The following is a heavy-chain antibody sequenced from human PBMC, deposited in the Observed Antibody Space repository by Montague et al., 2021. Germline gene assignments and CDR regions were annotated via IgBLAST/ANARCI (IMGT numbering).Heavy chain of an antibody. CDR2: INGNSINI. Sequence: SLRLSCAASGFIFNNYVMNWVRQAPGNGLEWVSGINGNSINIDYADSVKGRFTISRDNAKNSLYLQMNSLRAEDTAFYYCVKDTRDYYPDFWGQGILVTGSS. CDR1: GFIFNNYV. V-gene: IGHV3-9*01. D-gene: IGHD3-3*01. CDR3: VKDTRDYYPDF. J-gene: IGHJ4*02.